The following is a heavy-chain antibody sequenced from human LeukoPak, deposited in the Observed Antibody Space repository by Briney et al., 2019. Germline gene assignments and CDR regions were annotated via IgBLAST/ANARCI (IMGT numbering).Heavy chain of an antibody. CDR3: ASSGQGGWSST. D-gene: IGHD6-19*01. Sequence: GGSLRLSCAASGFTFSDYYMSWIRQAQGKGLDWVSYISSSCSTIYYADSVKGRFTISRDNAKNSLYLQMNSLRAEDTAVYYCASSGQGGWSSTWGQGTLVTVSS. J-gene: IGHJ5*02. CDR1: GFTFSDYY. CDR2: ISSSCSTI. V-gene: IGHV3-11*01.